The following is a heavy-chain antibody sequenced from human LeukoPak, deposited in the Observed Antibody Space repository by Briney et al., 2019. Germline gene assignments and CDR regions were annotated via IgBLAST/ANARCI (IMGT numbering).Heavy chain of an antibody. V-gene: IGHV4-34*01. J-gene: IGHJ6*02. D-gene: IGHD3-10*01. CDR3: ARTNRITMVRVYYYYGMDV. Sequence: KASETLSLTCAVYGGSFSGYYWSWIRQPPGKGLEWIGEINHSGSTNYNPSLKSRVTISVDTSKNQFSLKLSSVTAADTAVYYCARTNRITMVRVYYYYGMDVWGQGTTVTVSS. CDR1: GGSFSGYY. CDR2: INHSGST.